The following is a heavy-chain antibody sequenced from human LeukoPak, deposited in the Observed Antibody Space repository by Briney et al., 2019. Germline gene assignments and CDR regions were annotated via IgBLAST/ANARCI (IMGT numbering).Heavy chain of an antibody. CDR1: GYTFTGYY. V-gene: IGHV1-2*02. D-gene: IGHD4-11*01. CDR3: ASQTTVTIQYAFDI. Sequence: ASVKVSCKASGYTFTGYYMHWVRQAPGQGLEWMGWINPNSGGTNYAQKFQGRVTMTRDTSISTAYMELSRLRSDDTAVYYCASQTTVTIQYAFDIWGQGTMVTVSS. CDR2: INPNSGGT. J-gene: IGHJ3*02.